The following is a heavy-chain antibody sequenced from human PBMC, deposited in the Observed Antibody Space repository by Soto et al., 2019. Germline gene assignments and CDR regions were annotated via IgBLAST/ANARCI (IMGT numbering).Heavy chain of an antibody. V-gene: IGHV1-18*01. D-gene: IGHD3-10*01. CDR1: GYTFTAAG. CDR2: IIVYNGNT. Sequence: QVQLVQSGVEVKKHGASVKVSCKASGYTFTAAGISWVRQAPGQELEWMGWIIVYNGNTKYAQKFQGRVTMTTNTSRSTDYMELRSLTSDDTAVYYCARDLDISGSYYTDYWGQGTLVTVSA. CDR3: ARDLDISGSYYTDY. J-gene: IGHJ4*02.